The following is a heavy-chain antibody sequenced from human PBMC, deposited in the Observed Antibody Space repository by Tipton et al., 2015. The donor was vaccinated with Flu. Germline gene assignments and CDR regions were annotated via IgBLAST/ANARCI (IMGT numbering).Heavy chain of an antibody. J-gene: IGHJ4*02. D-gene: IGHD2-15*01. V-gene: IGHV4-39*07. Sequence: LRLSCTVSGGSISSSSYYWGWIRQPPGKGLEWIGSIFHSGTTYYDLSLQSRVTISLDTSKNQFSLKMKSVTVADTAVYYRTRQVEAATRSSSWGQGTLVTVSS. CDR2: IFHSGTT. CDR3: TRQVEAATRSSS. CDR1: GGSISSSSYY.